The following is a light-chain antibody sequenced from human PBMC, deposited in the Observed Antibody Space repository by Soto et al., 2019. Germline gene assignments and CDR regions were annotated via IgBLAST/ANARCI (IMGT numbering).Light chain of an antibody. Sequence: GERVTLSFRASQSVSSSYLTWYQQKRGQAPRLLIYGASTRATSIPARFSGSGSGTDFTLTISSLQPEDSATYYCQQYTNTNNPWMFGQVAKVDIK. CDR2: GAS. CDR3: QQYTNTNNPWM. V-gene: IGKV3D-7*01. CDR1: QSVSSSY. J-gene: IGKJ1*01.